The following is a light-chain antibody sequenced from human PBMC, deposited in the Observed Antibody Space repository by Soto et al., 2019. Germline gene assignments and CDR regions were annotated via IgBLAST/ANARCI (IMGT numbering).Light chain of an antibody. V-gene: IGLV2-14*01. Sequence: QSVLTQPASVSGSPGQSIAISCTGTSSDVGGYNYVSWYQQHPGKAPKLMLYDVAIRPSGVSDRFSGSKSGNTASLTISGLQAEDEADYYCTSYTTSSTYVFGTGTKVTV. CDR1: SSDVGGYNY. CDR2: DVA. CDR3: TSYTTSSTYV. J-gene: IGLJ1*01.